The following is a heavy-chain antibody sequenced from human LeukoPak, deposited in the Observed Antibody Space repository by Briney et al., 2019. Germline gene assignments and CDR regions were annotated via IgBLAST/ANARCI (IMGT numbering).Heavy chain of an antibody. V-gene: IGHV3-72*01. CDR3: VRFQDSSGWTFDY. D-gene: IGHD6-19*01. CDR2: IRNKANSYTT. J-gene: IGHJ4*02. Sequence: PGGSLRLSCAASGFTFSDHYMDWVRQAPGKGLEWVGRIRNKANSYTTEYAASVAARFTISREDSKNSVFLQMNSLKSADTAVYYCVRFQDSSGWTFDYWGQGTLVTVSS. CDR1: GFTFSDHY.